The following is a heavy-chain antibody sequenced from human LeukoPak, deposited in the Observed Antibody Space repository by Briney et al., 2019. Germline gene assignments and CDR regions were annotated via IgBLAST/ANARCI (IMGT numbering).Heavy chain of an antibody. CDR3: SRSSSRNFGVVIKSYYYYYMDV. Sequence: GGSQRLSCAASGFTFSGSATHWVRQASGKGLEWVGRIRSKADYAASVKGKFTISRDDSKNTAYLQMNSLKTEDTAVYYCSRSSSRNFGVVIKSYYYYYMDVWGKGTTVTVSS. CDR2: IRSKAD. V-gene: IGHV3-73*01. D-gene: IGHD3-3*01. J-gene: IGHJ6*03. CDR1: GFTFSGSA.